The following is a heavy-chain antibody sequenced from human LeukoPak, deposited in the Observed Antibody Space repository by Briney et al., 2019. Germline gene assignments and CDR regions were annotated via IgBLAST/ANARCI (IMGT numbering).Heavy chain of an antibody. D-gene: IGHD3-22*01. J-gene: IGHJ4*02. CDR2: IYYSGST. V-gene: IGHV4-59*01. Sequence: ASETLSLTCTVSGGSISSYYWSWIRQPPGKGLEWIGYIYYSGSTNYNPSLKSRVTISVDTSKNQFSLKLSSVTAADTAVYYCAREGAISYYYDSSLFDYWGQGTLVTVSS. CDR1: GGSISSYY. CDR3: AREGAISYYYDSSLFDY.